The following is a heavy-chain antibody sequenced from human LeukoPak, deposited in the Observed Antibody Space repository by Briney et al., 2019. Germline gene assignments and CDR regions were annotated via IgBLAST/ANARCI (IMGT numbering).Heavy chain of an antibody. J-gene: IGHJ4*02. Sequence: SETLSLTCAVYGGSFSGYYWSWIRQPPGKGLEWIGEINHSGSTNYNPSLKSRVTISVDTSKNQFSLKLSSVTAADTAVYYCAREGSTTVRGVMKAGHFDYWDQGTLVTVSS. CDR2: INHSGST. V-gene: IGHV4-34*01. D-gene: IGHD3-10*01. CDR1: GGSFSGYY. CDR3: AREGSTTVRGVMKAGHFDY.